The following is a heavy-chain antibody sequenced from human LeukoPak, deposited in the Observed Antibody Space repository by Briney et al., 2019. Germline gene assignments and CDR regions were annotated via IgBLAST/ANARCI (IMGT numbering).Heavy chain of an antibody. D-gene: IGHD6-6*01. J-gene: IGHJ4*02. CDR3: ARAESWRARSPYC. V-gene: IGHV4-34*01. Sequence: PSETLSLTCAVYGGSFSGYYWSWIRQPPGKGLEWIGEINHSGSTNYNPSLKSRVTISVDTSKNQFSLKLSSVTAADTAVYYCARAESWRARSPYCWGQGTLVTVSS. CDR1: GGSFSGYY. CDR2: INHSGST.